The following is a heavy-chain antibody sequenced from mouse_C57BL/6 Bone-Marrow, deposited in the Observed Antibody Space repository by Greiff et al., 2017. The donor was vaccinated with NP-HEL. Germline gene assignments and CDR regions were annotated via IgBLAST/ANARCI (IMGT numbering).Heavy chain of an antibody. CDR3: ARHLYYGNYWDY. CDR1: GFTFSDYY. V-gene: IGHV5-12*01. J-gene: IGHJ2*01. Sequence: EVQVVESGGGLVQPGGSLKLSCAASGFTFSDYYMYWVRQTPEKRLEWVAYISNGGGSTYYPDTVKGRFTISRDNAKNTLYLQMSRLKSEDTAMYYCARHLYYGNYWDYWGQGTTLTVSS. D-gene: IGHD2-1*01. CDR2: ISNGGGST.